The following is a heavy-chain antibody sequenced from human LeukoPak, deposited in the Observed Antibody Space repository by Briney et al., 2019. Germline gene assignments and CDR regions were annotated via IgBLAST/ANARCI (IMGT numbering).Heavy chain of an antibody. CDR1: GYSFTNYW. Sequence: GGSLKLSCKGSGYSFTNYWIAWVRQMPGEGLEWMGIIYPDDSDTRYSPSFQGQVTISADKSISTAYLQWSSLKASGTAMYYCARIWLRAFDIWGQGTMVTVSS. D-gene: IGHD3-16*01. CDR3: ARIWLRAFDI. CDR2: IYPDDSDT. V-gene: IGHV5-51*01. J-gene: IGHJ3*02.